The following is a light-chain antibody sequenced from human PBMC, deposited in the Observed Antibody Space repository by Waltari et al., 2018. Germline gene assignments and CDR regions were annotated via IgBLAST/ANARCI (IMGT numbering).Light chain of an antibody. V-gene: IGKV3-20*01. Sequence: EIVLTQSPGTLSLSPGESATLSCRASQSVTSNSLVWYQQKPGQAPRVIIYGSSSRATGIPDRFSGSGSRTDFTLTISGLEPEDFVVYYCQHYGGSFTFGPGTKVDIK. J-gene: IGKJ3*01. CDR1: QSVTSNS. CDR2: GSS. CDR3: QHYGGSFT.